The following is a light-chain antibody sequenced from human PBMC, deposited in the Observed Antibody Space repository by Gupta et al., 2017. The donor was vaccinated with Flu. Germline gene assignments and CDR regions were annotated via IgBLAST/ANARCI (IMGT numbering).Light chain of an antibody. Sequence: QSVLAQPPSESGTPGQRVTISCSGSSSNIGSNAVHWYQHIPGTAPKLLIYGNNQRLSGVPDRFSGSKSGTSASLAISGLQAEDEADYYCAAWDDSLNGHYVFGTGTKVTAL. CDR1: SSNIGSNA. CDR3: AAWDDSLNGHYV. CDR2: GNN. V-gene: IGLV1-44*01. J-gene: IGLJ1*01.